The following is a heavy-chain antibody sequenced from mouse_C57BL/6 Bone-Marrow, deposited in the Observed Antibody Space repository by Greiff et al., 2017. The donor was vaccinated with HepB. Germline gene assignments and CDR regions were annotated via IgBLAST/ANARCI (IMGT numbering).Heavy chain of an antibody. V-gene: IGHV1-81*01. CDR3: ARGVGGNYVWFAY. D-gene: IGHD2-1*01. J-gene: IGHJ3*01. CDR1: GYTFTSYG. Sequence: VKLQQSGAELARPGASVKLSCKASGYTFTSYGISWVKQRTGQGLEWIGEIYPRSGNTYYNEKFKGKATLTADKSSSTAYMELRSLTSEDSAVYFCARGVGGNYVWFAYWGQGTLVTVSA. CDR2: IYPRSGNT.